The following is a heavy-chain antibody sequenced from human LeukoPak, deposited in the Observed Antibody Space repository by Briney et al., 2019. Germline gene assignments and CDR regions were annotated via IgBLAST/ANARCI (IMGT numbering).Heavy chain of an antibody. CDR2: IYHSGST. CDR1: GGSISSSNW. Sequence: PSETLSLTCAVSGGSISSSNWWSWVRQPPGQGLEWIGEIYHSGSTNYNPSLKSRVTISADTSQNQFSLKLSSVTAADTAVYYCASRKLGNDYWGQGTLVTVSP. J-gene: IGHJ4*02. D-gene: IGHD7-27*01. CDR3: ASRKLGNDY. V-gene: IGHV4-4*02.